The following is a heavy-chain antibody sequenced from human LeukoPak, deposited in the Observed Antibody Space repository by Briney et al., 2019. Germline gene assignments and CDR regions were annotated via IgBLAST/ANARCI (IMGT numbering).Heavy chain of an antibody. J-gene: IGHJ4*02. CDR1: GGSISSYY. D-gene: IGHD3-22*01. Sequence: PSETLSLTCTVSGGSISSYYWSWIRQPPGKGLEWIGYIYYSGSTNYNPPLKSRVTISVDTSKNQFSLKLSSVTAADTAVYYCARGPARYYYDSSGYSDYWGQGTLVTVSS. CDR3: ARGPARYYYDSSGYSDY. CDR2: IYYSGST. V-gene: IGHV4-59*01.